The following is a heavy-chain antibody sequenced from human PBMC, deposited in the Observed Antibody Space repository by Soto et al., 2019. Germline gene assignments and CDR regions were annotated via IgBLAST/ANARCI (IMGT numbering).Heavy chain of an antibody. V-gene: IGHV3-23*01. Sequence: PGGSLRLSCAASGLTFSSYEMNWVRQAPGKGLEWVSTISATGRNTYYADSVKGRFTISRDNSKNALYLQMNSLRAEDTAAYYCAKDRGGNTVADFDYWGQGTVVTVSS. CDR1: GLTFSSYE. J-gene: IGHJ4*02. CDR2: ISATGRNT. D-gene: IGHD2-21*01. CDR3: AKDRGGNTVADFDY.